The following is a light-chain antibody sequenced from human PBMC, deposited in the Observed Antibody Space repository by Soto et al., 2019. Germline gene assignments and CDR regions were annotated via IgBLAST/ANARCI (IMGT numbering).Light chain of an antibody. Sequence: DIQMTQSPSSLSASVGDRVTITCRVSQSISSYLNWYRQKSGKAPKLLIYAASSLQSGVPSRFSGSGSGTDFTLTISSLQPEDFATYYCQQSYSSPPTFGQGTKVDIK. J-gene: IGKJ1*01. V-gene: IGKV1-39*01. CDR2: AAS. CDR1: QSISSY. CDR3: QQSYSSPPT.